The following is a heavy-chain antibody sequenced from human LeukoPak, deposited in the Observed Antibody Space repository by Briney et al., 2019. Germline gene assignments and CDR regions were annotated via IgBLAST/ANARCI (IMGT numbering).Heavy chain of an antibody. V-gene: IGHV4-39*07. CDR3: AGGYDSSGYYPRRHDY. J-gene: IGHJ4*02. CDR2: IYYSGST. CDR1: GFSISSSSYY. D-gene: IGHD3-22*01. Sequence: SETLSLTCTVSGFSISSSSYYWGWIRQPPGKGLEWIGSIYYSGSTYYKPSLKSRVTISVDTSKNQFSLKLSSVTAADTAVYYCAGGYDSSGYYPRRHDYWGQGTLVTVSS.